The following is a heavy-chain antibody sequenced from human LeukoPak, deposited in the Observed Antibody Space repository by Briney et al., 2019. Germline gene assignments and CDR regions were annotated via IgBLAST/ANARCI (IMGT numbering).Heavy chain of an antibody. J-gene: IGHJ4*02. D-gene: IGHD3-10*01. CDR2: ISYDGSNK. V-gene: IGHV3-30*04. CDR3: ARVRGVIIGYFDY. CDR1: GFTFSSYA. Sequence: PGGSLRLSCAASGFTFSSYAMHWVRQAPGKGLEWVAVISYDGSNKYYADSVKGQFTISRDNSKNTLYLQMNSLRAEDTAVYYCARVRGVIIGYFDYWGQGTLVTVSS.